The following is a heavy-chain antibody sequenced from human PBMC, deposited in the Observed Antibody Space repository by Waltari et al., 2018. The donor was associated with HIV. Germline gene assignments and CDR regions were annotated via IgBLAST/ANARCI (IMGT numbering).Heavy chain of an antibody. CDR2: IGIKRGNT. Sequence: IQLVQSGAEVKKPGATVKVSCKASGYTFTNYGVSWVRTAPEQGLEWMGWIGIKRGNTNYAQKFQGRVTITADTSTDTSYLEVTNLRSDDTAVYFCARDDRFPAYGSGTGVSFDHWGQGTLLNVSS. J-gene: IGHJ4*02. V-gene: IGHV1-18*01. CDR3: ARDDRFPAYGSGTGVSFDH. CDR1: GYTFTNYG. D-gene: IGHD3-10*01.